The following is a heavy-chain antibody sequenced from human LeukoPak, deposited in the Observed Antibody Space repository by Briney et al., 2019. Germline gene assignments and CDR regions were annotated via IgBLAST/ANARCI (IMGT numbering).Heavy chain of an antibody. V-gene: IGHV3-30*02. CDR3: ARSRRDGDYLFNAFDI. CDR1: GFTFSSYG. Sequence: GGSLRLSCAASGFTFSSYGMHWVRQAQGKGLEWVAFIRYDGSNKYYADSGKGRFTISRDNSKNNLYLRMNSLRPEDTAVYYCARSRRDGDYLFNAFDICGQGTMVTVSS. J-gene: IGHJ3*02. D-gene: IGHD4-17*01. CDR2: IRYDGSNK.